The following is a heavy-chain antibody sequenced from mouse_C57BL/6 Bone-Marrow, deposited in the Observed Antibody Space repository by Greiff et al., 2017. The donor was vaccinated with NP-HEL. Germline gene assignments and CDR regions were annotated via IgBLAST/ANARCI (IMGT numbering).Heavy chain of an antibody. D-gene: IGHD1-1*01. Sequence: EVKLMESGGGLVQPGGSLKLSCAASGFTFSDYYMYWVRQTPEKRLEWVAYISNGGGSTYYPDTVKGRFTISRDNAKNTLYLQMSRLKSEDTAMYYCARHGYGRVFAYWGQGTLVTVSA. CDR1: GFTFSDYY. CDR2: ISNGGGST. CDR3: ARHGYGRVFAY. V-gene: IGHV5-12*01. J-gene: IGHJ3*01.